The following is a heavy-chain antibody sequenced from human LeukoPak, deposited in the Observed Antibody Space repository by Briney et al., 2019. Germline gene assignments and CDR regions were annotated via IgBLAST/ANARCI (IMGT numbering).Heavy chain of an antibody. J-gene: IGHJ4*02. CDR2: IYTSGST. Sequence: PSQTLSLTCTVSGGSISSGSYYWSRIRQPAGKGLEWIGRIYTSGSTNYNPSLKSRVTISVDTSKNQFSLKLSSVTAADTAVYYCARGGVVVTAIDYWGQGTLVTVSS. D-gene: IGHD2-21*02. CDR1: GGSISSGSYY. CDR3: ARGGVVVTAIDY. V-gene: IGHV4-61*02.